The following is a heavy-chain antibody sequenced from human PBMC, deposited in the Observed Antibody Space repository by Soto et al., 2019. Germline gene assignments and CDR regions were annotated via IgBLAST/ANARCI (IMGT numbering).Heavy chain of an antibody. V-gene: IGHV1-18*01. CDR2: ISVYNGNT. J-gene: IGHJ4*02. D-gene: IGHD3-22*01. Sequence: QVKLVQSGTEVKKPGASLKVSCKASGYSFATSGISWVRQAPGQGLEWMGWISVYNGNTNYDQKLHDRFTMTTDTSTTTAYLELRSLRSDDTAVYYCARAGQYYDSSGYVNWGQGTLVTVSS. CDR1: GYSFATSG. CDR3: ARAGQYYDSSGYVN.